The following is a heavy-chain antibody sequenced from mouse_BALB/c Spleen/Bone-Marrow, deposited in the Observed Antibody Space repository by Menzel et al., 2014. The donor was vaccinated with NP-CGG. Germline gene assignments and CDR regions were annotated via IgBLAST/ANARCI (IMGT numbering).Heavy chain of an antibody. CDR1: GNSFTSYW. D-gene: IGHD4-1*01. V-gene: IGHV1-61*01. Sequence: QVQLKQSGLELVRPGASVKLSCTASGNSFTSYWLNWVKQRPGQGLERIGMTHPSDSETRLNLKFKDKATLTVDKSSSTAYMQLSSPTSEDSAVYYCARRERTGMNYLDQATTLAVST. J-gene: IGHJ2*01. CDR2: THPSDSET. CDR3: ARRERTGMNY.